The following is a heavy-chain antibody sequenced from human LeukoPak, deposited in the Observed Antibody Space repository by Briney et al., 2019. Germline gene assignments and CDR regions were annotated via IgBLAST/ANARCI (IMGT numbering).Heavy chain of an antibody. CDR1: GFTFSSYA. Sequence: GGSLRLSCAASGFTFSSYAMHWVRQAPGKGLEWVALMSYDGSINSYADSVKGRFTISRDNSNNTLFLQMNNLRAEDTAIYYCARGARGSGWRVFDIWGQGTMVTVSS. D-gene: IGHD6-19*01. V-gene: IGHV3-30*04. J-gene: IGHJ3*02. CDR3: ARGARGSGWRVFDI. CDR2: MSYDGSIN.